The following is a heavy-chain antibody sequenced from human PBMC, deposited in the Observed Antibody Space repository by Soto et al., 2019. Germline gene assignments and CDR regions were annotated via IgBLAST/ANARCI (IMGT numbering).Heavy chain of an antibody. CDR2: IWYDGSNK. Sequence: GGSLRLSCAASGFTFSSYGMHWVRQAPGKGLEWVAVIWYDGSNKYYADSVKGRFTISRDNSKNTLYLQMNSLRAEDTAVYYCARDQDIVVVVAEDGMDVWGQGTTVTVSS. J-gene: IGHJ6*02. CDR1: GFTFSSYG. D-gene: IGHD2-15*01. CDR3: ARDQDIVVVVAEDGMDV. V-gene: IGHV3-33*01.